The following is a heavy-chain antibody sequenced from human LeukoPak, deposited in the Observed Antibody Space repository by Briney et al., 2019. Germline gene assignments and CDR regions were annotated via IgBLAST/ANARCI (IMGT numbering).Heavy chain of an antibody. Sequence: EASVKVSWKASGGTFSSYTISWVRQAPVQGLEWMGRIIPILGIANYAQKFQGRVTITADKSTSTAYMELSSLRSEDTAVYYCARGEVVVVTAIRYYYYGMDVWGQGTTVTVSS. CDR2: IIPILGIA. CDR3: ARGEVVVVTAIRYYYYGMDV. CDR1: GGTFSSYT. J-gene: IGHJ6*02. D-gene: IGHD2-21*02. V-gene: IGHV1-69*02.